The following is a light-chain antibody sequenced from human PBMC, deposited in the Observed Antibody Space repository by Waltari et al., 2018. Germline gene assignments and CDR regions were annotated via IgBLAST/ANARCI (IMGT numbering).Light chain of an antibody. CDR3: QVWDSSSYVV. Sequence: SYVLTQPPSVSVAPGTTARIPGGGNTIGSQSGPWYQQTPGQAPVLVIYYDSDRPSGIPERFSGSNSGNTATLTISRVEAGDEADYYCQVWDSSSYVVFGGGTKLTVL. CDR2: YDS. J-gene: IGLJ2*01. V-gene: IGLV3-21*04. CDR1: TIGSQS.